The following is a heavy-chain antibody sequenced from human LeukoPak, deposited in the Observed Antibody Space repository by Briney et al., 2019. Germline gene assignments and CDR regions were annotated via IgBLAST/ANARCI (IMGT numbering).Heavy chain of an antibody. D-gene: IGHD6-19*01. CDR2: IYYSGST. V-gene: IGHV4-59*01. CDR1: GGSISTYY. Sequence: ETLSLTCTVSGGSISTYYWSWIRQPPGKGLEWIGYIYYSGSTNYNPSLKSRVTISVDTSKNQFPLNLNSVTAADTAEYYCARAPGSAYYPYYYMDVWGKGTTVTVSS. J-gene: IGHJ6*03. CDR3: ARAPGSAYYPYYYMDV.